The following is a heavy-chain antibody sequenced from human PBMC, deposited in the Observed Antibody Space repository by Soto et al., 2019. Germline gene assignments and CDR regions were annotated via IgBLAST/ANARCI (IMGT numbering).Heavy chain of an antibody. CDR1: GGSISSYY. CDR2: IYYSGST. CDR3: ARMKKLLRGVIIRLFTD. Sequence: QVQLQESGPGLVKPSETLSLTCTVSGGSISSYYWSWIRQPPGKGLEWIGYIYYSGSTNYNPSLKSRVTISVDTSKNQFSLKLSSVTAADTAVYYCARMKKLLRGVIIRLFTDWGQGTLVTVSS. D-gene: IGHD3-10*01. V-gene: IGHV4-59*01. J-gene: IGHJ4*02.